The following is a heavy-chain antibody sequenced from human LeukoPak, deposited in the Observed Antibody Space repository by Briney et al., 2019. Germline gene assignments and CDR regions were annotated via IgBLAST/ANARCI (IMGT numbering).Heavy chain of an antibody. Sequence: GGSLRLSCAASGFTVSSNYMSWVRQAPGKGLEWVSVIYSGGSTYYADSVKGRFTISRDNSKNTLYLQMNSLRAEDTAVYYCAKDTAMVTPYYFDYWGQGTLVTVSS. CDR2: IYSGGST. D-gene: IGHD5-18*01. V-gene: IGHV3-53*01. CDR3: AKDTAMVTPYYFDY. CDR1: GFTVSSNY. J-gene: IGHJ4*02.